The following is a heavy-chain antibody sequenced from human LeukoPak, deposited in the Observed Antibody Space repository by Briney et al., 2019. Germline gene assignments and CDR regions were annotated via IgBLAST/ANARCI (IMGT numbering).Heavy chain of an antibody. CDR3: ARDRYYFWSGYYYYYYMDV. J-gene: IGHJ6*03. Sequence: TSETLSLTCTVSGGSISSYYWSWIRQPPGKGLEWIGYIYYSGSTNYNPSLKSRVTISVDTSKNQFSLKLSSVTAADTAVYYCARDRYYFWSGYYYYYYMDVWGKGTTVTIS. V-gene: IGHV4-59*01. CDR2: IYYSGST. CDR1: GGSISSYY. D-gene: IGHD3-3*01.